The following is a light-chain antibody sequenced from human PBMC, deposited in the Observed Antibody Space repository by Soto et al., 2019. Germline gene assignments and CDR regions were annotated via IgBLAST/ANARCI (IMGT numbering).Light chain of an antibody. CDR1: QSILYSSNNKNY. Sequence: DIVMTQSPDSLAVSLGERATINCKSSQSILYSSNNKNYLAWYQQKPGQPPKLLIYWASTRESGVPDRFSGSGSGRDFTPTISSLQGEDGAVYYCQQYYSTPQLTFRGGTKVEIK. V-gene: IGKV4-1*01. J-gene: IGKJ4*01. CDR3: QQYYSTPQLT. CDR2: WAS.